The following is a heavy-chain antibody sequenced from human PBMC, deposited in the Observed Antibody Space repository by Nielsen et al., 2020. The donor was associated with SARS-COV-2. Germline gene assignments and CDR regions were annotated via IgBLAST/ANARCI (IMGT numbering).Heavy chain of an antibody. CDR1: GYTFTSYG. CDR2: ISAYNGNT. V-gene: IGHV1-18*04. CDR3: ARLGYCSSTSCYHYYYYYMDV. D-gene: IGHD2-2*01. J-gene: IGHJ6*03. Sequence: ASVQVSCKASGYTFTSYGISRVRQAPGQGLEWMGWISAYNGNTNYAQKLQGRVTMTTDTSTSTAYMELRSLRSDDTAVYYCARLGYCSSTSCYHYYYYYMDVWGKGTTVTVSS.